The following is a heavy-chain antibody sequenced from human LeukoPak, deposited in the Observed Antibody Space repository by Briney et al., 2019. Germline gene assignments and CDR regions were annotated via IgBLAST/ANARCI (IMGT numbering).Heavy chain of an antibody. V-gene: IGHV3-30*14. CDR1: GFTFSSYA. D-gene: IGHD4-23*01. CDR3: ARDRPYGGTGDFDY. Sequence: PGGSLRLSCAASGFTFSSYAMHWVRQAPGKGLEWVAVISYDGNNKYYADSVKGRFTISRDNSKNTLYLQMTSLRAEDTAVYYCARDRPYGGTGDFDYWGQGTLVTVSS. J-gene: IGHJ4*02. CDR2: ISYDGNNK.